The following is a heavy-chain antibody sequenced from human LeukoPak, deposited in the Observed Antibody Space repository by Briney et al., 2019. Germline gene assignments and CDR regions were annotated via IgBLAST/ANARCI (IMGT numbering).Heavy chain of an antibody. CDR3: ARVIVRPTYDAFDI. CDR1: GFIVSSNY. J-gene: IGHJ3*02. Sequence: PGGSLRLSCAASGFIVSSNYMGWVRQAPEKGLEWVSIIYSGGSTYHADSVKGRFTVSRHNSKNTLYLEMNSLRAEDTAVYYCARVIVRPTYDAFDIWGQGTMVTVSS. D-gene: IGHD1-26*01. V-gene: IGHV3-53*04. CDR2: IYSGGST.